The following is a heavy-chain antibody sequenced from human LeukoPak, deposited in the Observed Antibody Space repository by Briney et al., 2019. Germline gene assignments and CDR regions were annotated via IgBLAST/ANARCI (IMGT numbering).Heavy chain of an antibody. CDR3: ARTYYYYYYMDV. Sequence: SETLSLTCTVSGGSISSYYWGWIRQPPGKGLEWIGSIYSSGSTYYNASLQSRVTISIETSKNQISLRLSSVTAADTAVYYCARTYYYYYYMDVWGKGTTVTVSS. CDR1: GGSISSYY. V-gene: IGHV4-39*07. J-gene: IGHJ6*03. CDR2: IYSSGST.